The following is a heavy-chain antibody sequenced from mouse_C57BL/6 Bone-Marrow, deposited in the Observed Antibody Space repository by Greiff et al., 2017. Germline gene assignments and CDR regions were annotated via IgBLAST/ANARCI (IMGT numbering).Heavy chain of an antibody. CDR3: ASGDYYGSSYGNYAMDY. CDR1: GYTFTSYW. CDR2: IYPGSGST. D-gene: IGHD1-1*01. V-gene: IGHV1-55*01. J-gene: IGHJ4*01. Sequence: QVQLQQSGAELVKPGASVKMSCKASGYTFTSYWITWVKQRPGQGLEWIGDIYPGSGSTNYNEKFKSKATLTVDTSSSTAYMQLSSLTSEDSAVYYCASGDYYGSSYGNYAMDYWGQGTSVTVSS.